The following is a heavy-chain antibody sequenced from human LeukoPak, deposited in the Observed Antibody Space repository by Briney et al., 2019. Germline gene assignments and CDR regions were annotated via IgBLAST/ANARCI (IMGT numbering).Heavy chain of an antibody. Sequence: GGSLRLSCAAPGFTYSSYIMKWVGQAPAKGLEWVSYICVSSNTIYYADSVKGRFTISRDNAKNSLYLQMSSLRDEDRAVYYWARDASYAQDYWGQGAPVTVSS. J-gene: IGHJ4*02. D-gene: IGHD2/OR15-2a*01. V-gene: IGHV3-48*02. CDR1: GFTYSSYI. CDR3: ARDASYAQDY. CDR2: ICVSSNTI.